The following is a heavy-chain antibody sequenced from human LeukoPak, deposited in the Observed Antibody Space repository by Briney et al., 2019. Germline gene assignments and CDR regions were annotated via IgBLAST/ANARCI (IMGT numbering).Heavy chain of an antibody. V-gene: IGHV3-7*05. D-gene: IGHD6-13*01. CDR1: GFTFSSSW. Sequence: PGGSLRLSCAASGFTFSSSWMSWVRQAPGRGLEWVANINQAGSEKYYVDSVKGRFTISRDNAKNSLYLQMDRLRAEATAVDYCATAGKSLWDSSDCGYWGQGSLVTVSS. J-gene: IGHJ4*02. CDR2: INQAGSEK. CDR3: ATAGKSLWDSSDCGY.